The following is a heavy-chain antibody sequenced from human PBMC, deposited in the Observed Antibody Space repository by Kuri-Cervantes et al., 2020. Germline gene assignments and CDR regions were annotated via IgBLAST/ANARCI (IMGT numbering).Heavy chain of an antibody. CDR3: ARSLGVDREPY. V-gene: IGHV1-8*02. J-gene: IGHJ4*02. CDR2: MNPNSGDT. CDR1: GGTFSSYA. Sequence: ASVKVSCKASGGTFSSYAFSWVRQAPGQGLEWMGWMNPNSGDTGYVQKFQGRVTMTRDTSINTAYTELSSLRFEDTAVYYCARSLGVDREPYWGQGTLVTVSS. D-gene: IGHD3-3*01.